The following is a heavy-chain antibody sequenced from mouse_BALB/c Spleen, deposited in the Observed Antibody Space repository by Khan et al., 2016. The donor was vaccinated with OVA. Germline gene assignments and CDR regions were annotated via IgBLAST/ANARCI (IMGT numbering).Heavy chain of an antibody. CDR2: IFPGSVST. Sequence: QVQLQQSGGDLMKPGASVKISCKATGYTFSSYWIEWVKQRPGHGLEWIGQIFPGSVSTTYNEKFKGKATFTADTSSNTAYMQLSSLTSEDSAVYCCARGGYGGFAYWGRGTLVTVSA. D-gene: IGHD2-2*01. CDR3: ARGGYGGFAY. CDR1: GYTFSSYW. J-gene: IGHJ3*01. V-gene: IGHV1-9*01.